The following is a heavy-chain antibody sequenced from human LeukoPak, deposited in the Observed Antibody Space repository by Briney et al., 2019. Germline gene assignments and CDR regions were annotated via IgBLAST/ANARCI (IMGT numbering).Heavy chain of an antibody. J-gene: IGHJ4*02. D-gene: IGHD6-13*01. CDR1: GGSFSGYY. V-gene: IGHV4-34*01. CDR2: INHSGST. CDR3: ARGPSSSSWYKVFDY. Sequence: SETLSLTCVVYGGSFSGYYWSWIRQPPGKGLEWIGEINHSGSTNYNPSLKSRVTISVDTSKNQFSLKLSSVTAADTAVYYCARGPSSSSWYKVFDYWGQGTLVTVSS.